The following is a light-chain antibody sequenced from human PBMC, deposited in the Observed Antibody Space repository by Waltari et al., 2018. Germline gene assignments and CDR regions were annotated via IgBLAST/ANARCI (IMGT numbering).Light chain of an antibody. J-gene: IGKJ4*01. Sequence: DIQMTQSPSSLSASVGDRVTITCRASQSIGSYVNWYQQKPGKAPKLPIYAASSLQSGVPSRFSGSGSGTDFTLTIISLQPEDFVFYFCQQSYSAPPSFGGGTKVDVK. CDR1: QSIGSY. CDR3: QQSYSAPPS. V-gene: IGKV1-39*01. CDR2: AAS.